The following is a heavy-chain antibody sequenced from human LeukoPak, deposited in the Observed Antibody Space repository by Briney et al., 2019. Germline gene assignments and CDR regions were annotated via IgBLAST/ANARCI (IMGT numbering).Heavy chain of an antibody. Sequence: ASVKVSCKASGYTLTSYGISWVRQAPGQGLEWMGWISAYNGNTNYAQKLQGRVTMTTDTSTSTAYMELRSLRSDDTAVYYCARVGLNYYGSGSSHYWGQGTLVTVSS. CDR1: GYTLTSYG. D-gene: IGHD3-10*01. V-gene: IGHV1-18*01. J-gene: IGHJ4*02. CDR2: ISAYNGNT. CDR3: ARVGLNYYGSGSSHY.